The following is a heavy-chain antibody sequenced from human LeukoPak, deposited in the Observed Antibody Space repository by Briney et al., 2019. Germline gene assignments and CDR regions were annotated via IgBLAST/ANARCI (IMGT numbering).Heavy chain of an antibody. CDR3: ATLLQDVFDI. V-gene: IGHV4-34*01. CDR1: GGSFSGYY. Sequence: SETLSLTCAVYGGSFSGYYWSWIRQPPGKGMEWIGEINRSGSTNYNPSLKSRVTISIDTSKNQFSLKLSSVTAADTAVYYCATLLQDVFDIWGQGTMVTVSS. CDR2: INRSGST. J-gene: IGHJ3*02.